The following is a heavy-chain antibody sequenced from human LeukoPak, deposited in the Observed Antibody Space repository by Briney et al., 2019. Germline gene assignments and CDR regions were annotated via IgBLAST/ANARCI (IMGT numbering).Heavy chain of an antibody. V-gene: IGHV1-2*06. J-gene: IGHJ4*02. D-gene: IGHD2-15*01. CDR3: VRDFRVGGDF. CDR1: GYVFSDYY. Sequence: GASVKVSCKTSGYVFSDYYIHWVRQAPGQGLEWVGRINPNSGGTKYAQRFQDRVTMTRDRSTSTAYMDLTRLTSDDTAVYYCVRDFRVGGDFWGQGTLVSVSS. CDR2: INPNSGGT.